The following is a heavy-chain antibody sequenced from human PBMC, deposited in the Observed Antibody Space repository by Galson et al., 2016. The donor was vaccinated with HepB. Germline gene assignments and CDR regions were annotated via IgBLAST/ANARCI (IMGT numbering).Heavy chain of an antibody. CDR3: ARAIRYQLLTEF. J-gene: IGHJ4*02. D-gene: IGHD6-6*01. V-gene: IGHV1-8*02. Sequence: QSGAEVKKPGESLKISCKASGYRISDYDFAWVRQAPGQGLEWMGWMSPNSGNTGYAQRLRGRIAMTSDASTTTAYMELSSLRFEDTAVYYCARAIRYQLLTEFWGRGTLVTVSS. CDR2: MSPNSGNT. CDR1: GYRISDYD.